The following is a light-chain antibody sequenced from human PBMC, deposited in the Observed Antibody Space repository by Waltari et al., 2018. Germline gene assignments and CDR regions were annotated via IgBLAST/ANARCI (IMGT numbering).Light chain of an antibody. Sequence: QSALTQPASVSGSPGQSITISCTAVNSNVAILHLVYWYQHHPGRNPRLLIYEISQRPSGISNRFSGSKSGNTASLTISGLQPEDEADYFCCSFAGYGIYVFGSGTQVSVL. CDR2: EIS. CDR3: CSFAGYGIYV. CDR1: NSNVAILHL. J-gene: IGLJ1*01. V-gene: IGLV2-23*02.